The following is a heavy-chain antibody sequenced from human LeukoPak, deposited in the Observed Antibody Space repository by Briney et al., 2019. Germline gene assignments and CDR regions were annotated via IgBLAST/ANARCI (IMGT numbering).Heavy chain of an antibody. CDR1: GGSISSSSYY. J-gene: IGHJ4*02. CDR3: ARHFGSYSDY. CDR2: IYYSGSP. V-gene: IGHV4-39*01. Sequence: SETLSLTCTVSGGSISSSSYYWGWIRQPPGKGLEWIGSIYYSGSPYYNPSLKSRVTISVDTSKNQFSLKLSSVTAADTAVYYCARHFGSYSDYWGQGTLVTVS. D-gene: IGHD1-26*01.